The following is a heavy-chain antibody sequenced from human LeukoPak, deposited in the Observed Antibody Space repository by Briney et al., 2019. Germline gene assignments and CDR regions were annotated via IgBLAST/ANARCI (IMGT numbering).Heavy chain of an antibody. V-gene: IGHV3-48*03. Sequence: GGSLRLSCAASGFTFSSYEMNWVRQAPGKGLEWASYISSSGSTIYYADSVKGRFTISRDSSKNILHLQMNTLRAEDTAVYYCARGPSGYHNTGGQGTLVTVSS. CDR2: ISSSGSTI. CDR3: ARGPSGYHNT. CDR1: GFTFSSYE. D-gene: IGHD5-12*01. J-gene: IGHJ4*02.